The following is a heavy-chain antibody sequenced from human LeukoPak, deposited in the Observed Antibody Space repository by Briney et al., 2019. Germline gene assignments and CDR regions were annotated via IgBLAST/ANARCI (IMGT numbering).Heavy chain of an antibody. Sequence: PSETLSLTCAVYSGSFSGYYWSWIRQPPGKGLEWIGEINHSGSTNYNPSLKSRVTISVDTSKNQFSLKLSSVTAADTAVYYCARGRYYGSGSVYWGQGTLVTVSS. D-gene: IGHD3-10*01. J-gene: IGHJ4*02. CDR2: INHSGST. CDR1: SGSFSGYY. V-gene: IGHV4-34*01. CDR3: ARGRYYGSGSVY.